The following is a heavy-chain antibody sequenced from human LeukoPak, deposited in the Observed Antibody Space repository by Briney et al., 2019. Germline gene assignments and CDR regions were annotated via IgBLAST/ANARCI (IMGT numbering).Heavy chain of an antibody. D-gene: IGHD6-13*01. CDR1: GGSLSGYY. CDR3: ARGRGSSWYPNWFDP. V-gene: IGHV4-34*01. Sequence: SETLSLTCAVYGGSLSGYYWSWIRQPPGKGLEWIGEINHSGSTNYNPSLKSRVTISVDTSKNQFSLKLSSVTAADTAVYYCARGRGSSWYPNWFDPWGQGTLVTVSP. CDR2: INHSGST. J-gene: IGHJ5*02.